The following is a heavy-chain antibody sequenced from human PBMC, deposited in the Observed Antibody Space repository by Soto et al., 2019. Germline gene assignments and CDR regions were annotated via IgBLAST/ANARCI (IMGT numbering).Heavy chain of an antibody. CDR2: ISSRSDSI. CDR1: GFIFTSYS. D-gene: IGHD5-18*01. V-gene: IGHV3-21*01. CDR3: ASWGYSYSHFDY. Sequence: PGGSLRLSCAASGFIFTSYSMVWVRQAPGKGLEWVSSISSRSDSIYYADSVKGRYTISRGNAQNSLYLQMNSLTSEDTAIYYCASWGYSYSHFDYWGHGTLVTVSS. J-gene: IGHJ4*01.